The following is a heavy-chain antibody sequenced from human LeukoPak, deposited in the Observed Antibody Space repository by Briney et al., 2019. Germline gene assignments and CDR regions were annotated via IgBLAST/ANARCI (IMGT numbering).Heavy chain of an antibody. Sequence: ARSLRLSCAASGFTFSSYTKNWVRHAPGQGLDRVSFMSVRCGNILDADSVKGRFTISRDNAEKSLYLQMTSLTAEDTAVYYCARERGAYCGGDCFLGFIYCGRGTLVTVSS. D-gene: IGHD2-21*02. CDR2: MSVRCGNI. CDR3: ARERGAYCGGDCFLGFIY. V-gene: IGHV3-21*01. CDR1: GFTFSSYT. J-gene: IGHJ4*01.